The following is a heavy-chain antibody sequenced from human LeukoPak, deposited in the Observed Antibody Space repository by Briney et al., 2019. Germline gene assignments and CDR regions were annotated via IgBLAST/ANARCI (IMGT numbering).Heavy chain of an antibody. CDR2: IIPIFGTA. J-gene: IGHJ4*02. V-gene: IGHV1-69*13. D-gene: IGHD3-22*01. Sequence: ASVTVSCTASGGTFSSYAISWVRQAPRQGLEWMGGIIPIFGTANYAQKFQGRVTITADESTSTAYMELSSLRTEDTAVYYYATLESSGYRDYYFDYWGQGTLVTVSS. CDR3: ATLESSGYRDYYFDY. CDR1: GGTFSSYA.